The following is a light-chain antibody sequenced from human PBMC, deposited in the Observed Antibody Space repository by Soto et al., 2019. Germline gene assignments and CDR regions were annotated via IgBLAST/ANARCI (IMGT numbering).Light chain of an antibody. CDR1: QNINIY. J-gene: IGKJ2*01. CDR2: GAS. CDR3: QQSSSPPRT. Sequence: DLQMAQSPSSLSASVGDRVTITCRASQNINIYFNWYQQKPGKAPQVLIYGASSLHSGVPSRFSGSGSGTDFTLTISSLQPEDFATYYCQQSSSPPRTFGQGTKLEIK. V-gene: IGKV1-39*01.